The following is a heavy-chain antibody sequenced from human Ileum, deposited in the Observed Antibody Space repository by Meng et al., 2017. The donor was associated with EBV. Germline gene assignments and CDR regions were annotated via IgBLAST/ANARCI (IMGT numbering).Heavy chain of an antibody. D-gene: IGHD6-6*01. J-gene: IGHJ5*02. CDR1: GGSINSSDSY. Sequence: QLQLQESGQGLVKPSETLSLTCTVSGGSINSSDSYWGWIRQPPGRGLEWVGSIYYSGTTYYNPSLKSRVTISVDTSKNQFSLKLSSVTAADTAVYYCAREQLIIFSWGPGTLVTVSS. CDR2: IYYSGTT. V-gene: IGHV4-39*02. CDR3: AREQLIIFS.